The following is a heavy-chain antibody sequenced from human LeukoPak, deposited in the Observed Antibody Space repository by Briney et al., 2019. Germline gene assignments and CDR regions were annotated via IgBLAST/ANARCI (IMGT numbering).Heavy chain of an antibody. D-gene: IGHD3-10*01. CDR2: IYTSGST. CDR1: GGSISSYY. J-gene: IGHJ6*03. CDR3: ARLSTVRGYFYYYYMDV. Sequence: PSETLSLTCTVSGGSISSYYWSWIRQPPGKGLEWIGYIYTSGSTNYNPSLKSRVTISVDTSKNQFSLNLSSVTAADTAVYYCARLSTVRGYFYYYYMDVWGKGTTVTVSS. V-gene: IGHV4-4*09.